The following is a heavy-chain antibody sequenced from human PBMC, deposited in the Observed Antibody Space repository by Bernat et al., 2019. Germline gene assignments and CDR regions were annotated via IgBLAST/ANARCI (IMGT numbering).Heavy chain of an antibody. CDR1: GFTFSSYS. V-gene: IGHV3-48*02. Sequence: EVQLVESGGGLVQPGGSLRLSCAASGFTFSSYSMNWVRQAPGKGLEGVSYISSSSSTIYYADSVKGRFTISRDNAKNSLYLQMNSLRDEDTAVYYCARDRGVGGSYPGDYWGQGTLVTVSS. CDR2: ISSSSSTI. D-gene: IGHD1-26*01. CDR3: ARDRGVGGSYPGDY. J-gene: IGHJ4*02.